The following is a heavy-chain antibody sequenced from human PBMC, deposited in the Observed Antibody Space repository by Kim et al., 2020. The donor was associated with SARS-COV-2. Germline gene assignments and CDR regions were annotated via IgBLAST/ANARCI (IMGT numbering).Heavy chain of an antibody. CDR3: ARVRRPAYYYYGMDV. J-gene: IGHJ6*02. Sequence: KFQGRVNMTRDTSTSTVYMELSSLRSEDTAVYYCARVRRPAYYYYGMDVWGQGTTVTVSS. V-gene: IGHV1-46*01. D-gene: IGHD6-6*01.